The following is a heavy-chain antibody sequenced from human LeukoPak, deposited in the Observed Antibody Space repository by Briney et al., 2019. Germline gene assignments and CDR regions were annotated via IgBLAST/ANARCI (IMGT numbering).Heavy chain of an antibody. CDR2: INPNSGGT. CDR3: ARDGPPTTVVTQYGMDV. V-gene: IGHV1-2*02. CDR1: GYTFTGYY. D-gene: IGHD4-4*01. Sequence: ASVKVSCKASGYTFTGYYMHWVRQAPGQGLEWMGWINPNSGGTNYAQKFQGRVTMTRDTSISTAYMELSRLRSDDTAVYYCARDGPPTTVVTQYGMDVWGQGTTVTVSS. J-gene: IGHJ6*02.